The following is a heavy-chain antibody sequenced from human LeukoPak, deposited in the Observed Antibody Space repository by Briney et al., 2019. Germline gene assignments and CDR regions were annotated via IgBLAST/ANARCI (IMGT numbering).Heavy chain of an antibody. CDR3: ARRASRENYFDY. Sequence: PSETLSLTCTVSGGSISSYYWSWIRQPPGKGLEWIGYINYSGSTNYNPSLKSRVTISVDTSTNQFSLKLSSVTATDTAVYSCARRASRENYFDYWGQGILVTVSS. J-gene: IGHJ4*02. CDR1: GGSISSYY. CDR2: INYSGST. D-gene: IGHD5-24*01. V-gene: IGHV4-59*08.